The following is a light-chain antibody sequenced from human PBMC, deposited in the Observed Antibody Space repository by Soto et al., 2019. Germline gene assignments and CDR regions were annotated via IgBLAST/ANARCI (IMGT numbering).Light chain of an antibody. Sequence: EIVLTQSPATLSLSPGERATLSCRASQSVGTYLAWYQQKPGQAPRLLIYDASNRATGIPPRFSGSGSGTDFTLTISSLEPEDFAVYDCQQRYNWTRVTFGQGTRLEIK. J-gene: IGKJ5*01. CDR1: QSVGTY. V-gene: IGKV3-11*01. CDR2: DAS. CDR3: QQRYNWTRVT.